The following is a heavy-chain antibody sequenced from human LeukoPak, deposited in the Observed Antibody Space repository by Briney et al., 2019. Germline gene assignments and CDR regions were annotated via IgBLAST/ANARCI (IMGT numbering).Heavy chain of an antibody. V-gene: IGHV3-21*01. CDR2: ISSSSYI. CDR1: GFTFSSYS. Sequence: GGSLRLSXAASGFTFSSYSMNWVRQAPGKGLEWVSSISSSSYIYYADSVKGRFTISRDNAKNSLYLQMNSLRAEDTAVYYCARGGYYDPDAFDIWGQGTMVTVSS. D-gene: IGHD3-22*01. CDR3: ARGGYYDPDAFDI. J-gene: IGHJ3*02.